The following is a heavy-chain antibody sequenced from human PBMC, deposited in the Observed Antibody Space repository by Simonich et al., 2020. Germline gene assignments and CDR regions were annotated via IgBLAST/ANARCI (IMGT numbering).Heavy chain of an antibody. Sequence: QVQLVQSGAEVKKPGASVKVSCKASGYTFTGYYMHWVRQAPGQGLEWRGWIKPNSGGTNYAQKLQGRVTMTRDTSISTAYMELSRLRSDDTAVYYCARVRFEAFDIWGQGTMVTVSS. CDR2: IKPNSGGT. V-gene: IGHV1-2*02. J-gene: IGHJ3*02. CDR1: GYTFTGYY. CDR3: ARVRFEAFDI.